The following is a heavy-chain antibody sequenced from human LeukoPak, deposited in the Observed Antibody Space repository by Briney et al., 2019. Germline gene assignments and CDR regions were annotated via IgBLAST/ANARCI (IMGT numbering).Heavy chain of an antibody. CDR1: GYTFTSYG. CDR3: AKGGGIDSSGYFFFDY. V-gene: IGHV1-18*01. Sequence: GASVKVSCKASGYTFTSYGISWVRQAPGQGLEWMGWISAYNGNTNYAQKLQGRVTMTTDTSTSTAYMELRSLRSDDTAVYYCAKGGGIDSSGYFFFDYWGQGALVTVSS. D-gene: IGHD3-22*01. CDR2: ISAYNGNT. J-gene: IGHJ4*02.